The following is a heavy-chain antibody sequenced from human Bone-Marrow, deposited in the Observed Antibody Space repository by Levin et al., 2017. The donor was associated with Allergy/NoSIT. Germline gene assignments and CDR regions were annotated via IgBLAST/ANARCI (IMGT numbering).Heavy chain of an antibody. CDR2: ISGSGGST. D-gene: IGHD3-22*01. CDR1: GFTFSSYA. V-gene: IGHV3-23*01. CDR3: AKASITMIVVVTYYFDY. Sequence: PGESLKISCAASGFTFSSYAMSWVRQAPGKGLEWVSAISGSGGSTYYADSVKGRFTISRDNSKNTLYLQMNSLRAEDTAVYYCAKASITMIVVVTYYFDYWGQGTLVTVSS. J-gene: IGHJ4*02.